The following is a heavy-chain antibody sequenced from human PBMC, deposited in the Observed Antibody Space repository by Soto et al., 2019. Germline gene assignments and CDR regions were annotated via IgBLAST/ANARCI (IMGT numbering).Heavy chain of an antibody. J-gene: IGHJ4*02. Sequence: SVKVSCKASGGTFSTLGISWVRQSAGQGLEWMGGIIPFFGTAKYSQKFEDRISITADESTNTVYMDLRSLTSEDTAIYYCARSAPMDAGDKYYYDFWGQGALVTVSS. D-gene: IGHD3-16*01. CDR3: ARSAPMDAGDKYYYDF. V-gene: IGHV1-69*13. CDR2: IIPFFGTA. CDR1: GGTFSTLG.